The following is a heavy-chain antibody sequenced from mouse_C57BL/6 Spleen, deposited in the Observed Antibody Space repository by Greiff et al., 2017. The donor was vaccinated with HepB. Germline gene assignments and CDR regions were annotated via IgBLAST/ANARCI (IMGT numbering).Heavy chain of an antibody. V-gene: IGHV6-3*01. CDR1: GFTFSNYW. CDR2: IRLKSDNYAT. CDR3: TGGGSSSDY. Sequence: EVKLMESGGGLVQPGGSMKLSCVASGFTFSNYWMNWVRQSPEKGLEWVAQIRLKSDNYATHYAESVKGRFTISRDDSKSSVYLQMNNLRAEDTGIYYCTGGGSSSDYWGQGTTLTVSS. J-gene: IGHJ2*01. D-gene: IGHD1-1*01.